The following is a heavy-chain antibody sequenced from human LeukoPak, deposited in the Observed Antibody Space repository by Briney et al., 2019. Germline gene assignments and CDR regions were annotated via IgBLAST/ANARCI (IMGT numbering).Heavy chain of an antibody. V-gene: IGHV3-7*05. CDR2: IKQDGSEK. J-gene: IGHJ5*02. CDR1: GFTFSSYW. CDR3: AKDRGYEVLFDP. Sequence: GGSLRLSCAASGFTFSSYWMSWVRQAPGKGLEWVANIKQDGSEKYYVDSVKGRFTISRDNDKNSLYLQMNSLRVEDTALYYCAKDRGYEVLFDPWGQGTLVAVSS. D-gene: IGHD5-12*01.